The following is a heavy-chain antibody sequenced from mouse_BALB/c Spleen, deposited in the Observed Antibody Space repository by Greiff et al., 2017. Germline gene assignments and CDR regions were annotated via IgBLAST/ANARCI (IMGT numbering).Heavy chain of an antibody. Sequence: QVQLQQPGAELVKPGASVKLSCKASGYTFTSYWMHWVKLRPGQGFEWIGEINPNNGGTSYNQKFKGKATLTVDKSSSTAYMELRSLTSEDSAVYYCARATITTAWFAYWGQGTLVTVSA. V-gene: IGHV1-53*01. J-gene: IGHJ3*01. CDR1: GYTFTSYW. CDR3: ARATITTAWFAY. D-gene: IGHD2-4*01. CDR2: INPNNGGT.